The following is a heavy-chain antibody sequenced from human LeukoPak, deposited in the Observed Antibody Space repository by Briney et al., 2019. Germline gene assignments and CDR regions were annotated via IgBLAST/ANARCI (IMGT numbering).Heavy chain of an antibody. CDR3: AREREGPYGYLDY. V-gene: IGHV4-61*02. CDR2: IYISGST. J-gene: IGHJ4*02. Sequence: SETLSLTCTVSGGSISSASYYWSWIRQPAGKGLEWIGRIYISGSTNYNPSLKSRVTISVDTSKNQFSLKLSSVTAADTAVYYCAREREGPYGYLDYWGQGTLVTVSS. CDR1: GGSISSASYY. D-gene: IGHD4-17*01.